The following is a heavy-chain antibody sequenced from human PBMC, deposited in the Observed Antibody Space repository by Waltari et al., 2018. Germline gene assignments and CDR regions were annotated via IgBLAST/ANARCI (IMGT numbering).Heavy chain of an antibody. D-gene: IGHD6-13*01. V-gene: IGHV3-23*01. CDR2: ISGSGAST. CDR3: AKMSSSYYYFDY. CDR1: GFSFHSYA. J-gene: IGHJ4*02. Sequence: EVQLLDSGGGLGQRGGSLRLSCAASGFSFHSYAMSWVRQAPGKGLEWVSTISGSGASTFYADSVKGRFAISRDNSKNTLYLQLSSLRAEDTAVYYCAKMSSSYYYFDYWGQGTLVTVSS.